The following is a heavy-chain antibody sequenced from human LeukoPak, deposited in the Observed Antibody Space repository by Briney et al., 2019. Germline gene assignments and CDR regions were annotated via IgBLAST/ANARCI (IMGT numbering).Heavy chain of an antibody. J-gene: IGHJ4*02. CDR2: IYYTGNT. D-gene: IGHD2-15*01. Sequence: SDTLSLTCTVSGDSISTSKSYWGWIRQPPLKGLEWIGSIYYTGNTYYNLSLKSRVIIFLDTSKNQFSLKLSSVTAADTAVYYCARLWSTSCKGGSCPHQPNYWGQGTRVTVPS. CDR3: ARLWSTSCKGGSCPHQPNY. CDR1: GDSISTSKSY. V-gene: IGHV4-39*01.